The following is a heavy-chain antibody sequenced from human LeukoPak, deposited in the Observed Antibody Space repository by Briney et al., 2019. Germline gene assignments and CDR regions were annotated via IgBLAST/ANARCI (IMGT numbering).Heavy chain of an antibody. CDR1: GASFNTGDYY. V-gene: IGHV4-34*01. D-gene: IGHD1-26*01. CDR2: INHSGST. J-gene: IGHJ4*02. CDR3: ATEYGGATSY. Sequence: SQTLSLTCIVSGASFNTGDYYWNWIRQPPGKGLEWIGEINHSGSTNYNPSLKSRVTISVDTSKNQFSLKLSSVTAADTAVYYCATEYGGATSYWGQGTLVTVSS.